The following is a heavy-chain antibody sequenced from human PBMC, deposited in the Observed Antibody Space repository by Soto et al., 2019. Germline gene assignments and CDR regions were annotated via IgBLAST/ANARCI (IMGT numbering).Heavy chain of an antibody. J-gene: IGHJ6*02. CDR2: IIPIFGTA. Sequence: QVQLVQSGAEVKKPGSSVKVSCKASAGTFSSYAISWVRQAPGQGLEWMGGIIPIFGTANYAQKSQGRVTITADESTSTAYMELSSLRSEDTAVYYCARGPLGADYCYYGMDVWGQGTTVTVSS. V-gene: IGHV1-69*01. D-gene: IGHD3-3*01. CDR3: ARGPLGADYCYYGMDV. CDR1: AGTFSSYA.